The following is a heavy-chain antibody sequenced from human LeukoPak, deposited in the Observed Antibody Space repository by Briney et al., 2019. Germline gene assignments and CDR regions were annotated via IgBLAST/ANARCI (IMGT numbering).Heavy chain of an antibody. CDR1: GGSISSYY. J-gene: IGHJ4*02. CDR3: ARVVGHDSSGYYAGDFDY. CDR2: IYYSGST. D-gene: IGHD3-22*01. Sequence: SETLSLTCTVSGGSISSYYWSWIRQSPGRGLEGLGYIYYSGSTNYNPSLMGRVTISVDTSKNQFSLKLSSVTAADTAVYYCARVVGHDSSGYYAGDFDYWGQGTLVIVSS. V-gene: IGHV4-59*01.